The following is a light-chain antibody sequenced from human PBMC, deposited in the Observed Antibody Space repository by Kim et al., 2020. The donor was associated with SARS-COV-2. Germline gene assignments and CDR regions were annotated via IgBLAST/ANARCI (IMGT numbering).Light chain of an antibody. CDR1: QGIRNH. CDR2: AAS. CDR3: LQHNRYPLT. J-gene: IGKJ4*01. V-gene: IGKV1-17*01. Sequence: ASVGDRVTITCRASQGIRNHLVWYQQKPGKAPKRLIYAASSLQSGVPSRFSGSGSGTEFTLTISSLQSEDFATYYCLQHNRYPLTFGGGTKVDIK.